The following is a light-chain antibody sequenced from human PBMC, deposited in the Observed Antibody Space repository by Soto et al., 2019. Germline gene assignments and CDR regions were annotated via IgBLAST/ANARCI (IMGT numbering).Light chain of an antibody. CDR2: AAS. J-gene: IGKJ2*01. V-gene: IGKV1-39*01. CDR1: QSISSY. CDR3: QQSYSTPYT. Sequence: DIQMTQSPSSLSASVGDRVTITCRASQSISSYLNWYQQKPGKAPKLLIYAASSLQRGVPSRFSGSGSGTDFNLTISSLQPEDFETYYCQQSYSTPYTFGQGTKLEIK.